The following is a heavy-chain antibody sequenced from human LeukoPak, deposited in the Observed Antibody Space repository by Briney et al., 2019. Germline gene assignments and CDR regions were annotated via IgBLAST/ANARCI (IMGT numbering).Heavy chain of an antibody. J-gene: IGHJ6*03. D-gene: IGHD3-16*01. Sequence: GASVKVSCKASGYTFTSYYMHWVRQAPGQGLERMGILNPSGGSTSYAQKFQGRVTITADKSTSTAYMELSSLRSEDTAVYYCARDWSPWGGYYYYYMDVWGKGTTVTVSS. CDR2: LNPSGGST. V-gene: IGHV1-46*01. CDR1: GYTFTSYY. CDR3: ARDWSPWGGYYYYYMDV.